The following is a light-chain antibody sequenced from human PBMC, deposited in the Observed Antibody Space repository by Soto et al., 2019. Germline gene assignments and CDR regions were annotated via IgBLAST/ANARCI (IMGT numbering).Light chain of an antibody. CDR3: SSYAGSNIV. CDR1: SSDVGGYNY. CDR2: EAS. V-gene: IGLV2-8*01. Sequence: QSVLTQPPSASGSPGQSVTISCTGTSSDVGGYNYVSWYQQHPGKAPKLMIYEASKRPSGVPDRFSGSKSGNTASLTVSGLQAEDEAEYYCSSYAGSNIVFGGGTKVTVL. J-gene: IGLJ2*01.